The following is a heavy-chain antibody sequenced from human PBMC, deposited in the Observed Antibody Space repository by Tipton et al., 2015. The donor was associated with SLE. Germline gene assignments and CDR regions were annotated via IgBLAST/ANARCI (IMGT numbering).Heavy chain of an antibody. CDR3: ARTPDFLDV. J-gene: IGHJ6*02. D-gene: IGHD3-3*01. CDR2: INHGATT. V-gene: IGHV4-34*09. CDR1: GGSMSDYF. Sequence: TLSLTCTVSGGSMSDYFWTWVRQTPGKGLEWIGEINHGATTNYNPSLKSRVTISVDTSKNQFSLKLSSVTAADTAVYYCARTPDFLDVWGQGTTVTVSS.